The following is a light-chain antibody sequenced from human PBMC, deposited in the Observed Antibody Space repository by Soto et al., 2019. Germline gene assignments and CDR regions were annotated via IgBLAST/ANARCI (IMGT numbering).Light chain of an antibody. Sequence: SYELTQPPSVSVSPGQTASITRSGDNLGDKYASWYQQRPGQSPVMVIYQNTKRPSGIPERFSGSNSGNTATLTISETQAMDEADYYCQAWDTNTAVFGGGTKLTVL. CDR2: QNT. V-gene: IGLV3-1*01. CDR3: QAWDTNTAV. J-gene: IGLJ2*01. CDR1: NLGDKY.